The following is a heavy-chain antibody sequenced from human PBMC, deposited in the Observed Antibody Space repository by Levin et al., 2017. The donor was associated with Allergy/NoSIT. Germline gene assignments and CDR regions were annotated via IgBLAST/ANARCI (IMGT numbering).Heavy chain of an antibody. Sequence: GGSLRLSCAASGFTFSSYGMHWVRQAPGKGLEWVAVISYDGSNKYYADSVKGRFTISRDNSKNTLYLQMNSLRAEDTAVYYCAKETFNWNDGAFDSWGQGTMVTVSS. CDR1: GFTFSSYG. V-gene: IGHV3-30*18. CDR2: ISYDGSNK. J-gene: IGHJ3*02. D-gene: IGHD1-20*01. CDR3: AKETFNWNDGAFDS.